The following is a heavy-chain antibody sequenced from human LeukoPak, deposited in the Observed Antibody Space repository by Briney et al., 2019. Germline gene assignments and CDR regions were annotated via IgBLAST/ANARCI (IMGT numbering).Heavy chain of an antibody. V-gene: IGHV1-46*04. CDR2: INPLSGKT. Sequence: ASVKVSCKASRYTFTSYYMHWVRQAPGQGLEWLGIINPLSGKTTYTQKLQDRVTVTRDTSTSSVYMDLSSLRSEDTAVYYCARDPGNYGDLGLDFWGQGTMVTVSS. CDR3: ARDPGNYGDLGLDF. CDR1: RYTFTSYY. D-gene: IGHD4-17*01. J-gene: IGHJ3*01.